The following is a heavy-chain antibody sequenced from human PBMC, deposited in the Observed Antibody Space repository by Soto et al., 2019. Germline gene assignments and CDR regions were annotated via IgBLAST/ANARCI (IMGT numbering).Heavy chain of an antibody. D-gene: IGHD2-2*01. CDR1: GGSISSSSYY. V-gene: IGHV4-39*07. CDR3: ARGRKIYCSSTSCYQDGLDY. Sequence: SETLSLTCTVSGGSISSSSYYWAWVRQPPGKGLEWIGSIYYSGSTNYNPSLKSRVTISVDTSKNQFSLKLSSVTAADTAVYYCARGRKIYCSSTSCYQDGLDYWGQGTLVTVSS. CDR2: IYYSGST. J-gene: IGHJ4*02.